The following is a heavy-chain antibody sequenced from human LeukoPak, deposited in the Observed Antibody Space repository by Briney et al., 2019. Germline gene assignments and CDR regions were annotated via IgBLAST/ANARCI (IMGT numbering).Heavy chain of an antibody. D-gene: IGHD6-6*01. J-gene: IGHJ4*02. CDR1: GFTVSSNY. V-gene: IGHV3-66*01. Sequence: GGSLRLSCAASGFTVSSNYMSWVRQAPGKGLEWVSVIYSAGSPKYADSVKGRIAISTDNSKNTLYLQMNSLRAEDTAVYYCAKGSVSSSSSYFDYWGQGTLVTVSS. CDR3: AKGSVSSSSSYFDY. CDR2: IYSAGSP.